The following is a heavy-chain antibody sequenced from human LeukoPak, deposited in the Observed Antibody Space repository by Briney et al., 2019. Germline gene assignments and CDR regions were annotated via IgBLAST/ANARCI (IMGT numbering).Heavy chain of an antibody. Sequence: GGSLRLSCAASGFTFSSYAMHWVHQAPGKGLEWVAVISYDGSNKYYADSVKGRFTISRDNSKNTLYLQMNSLRAEDTAVYYCATHYDHIPDWGQGTLVTVSS. CDR2: ISYDGSNK. J-gene: IGHJ4*02. CDR1: GFTFSSYA. V-gene: IGHV3-30-3*01. D-gene: IGHD3-22*01. CDR3: ATHYDHIPD.